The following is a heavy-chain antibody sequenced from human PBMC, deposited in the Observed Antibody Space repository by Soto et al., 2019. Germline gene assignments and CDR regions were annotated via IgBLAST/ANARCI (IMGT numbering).Heavy chain of an antibody. J-gene: IGHJ3*02. CDR1: GGSISSYY. Sequence: QVQLQESGPGLVKPSETLSLTCTVSGGSISSYYWCWIRQPPGKGLEWIGYIYYSGSTNYNPSLKSRVTIAVDTSNDQSSLKLSSVTAADTAVYYCARGRGGWFINQLLNAFDIWGQGTMVTVSS. CDR3: ARGRGGWFINQLLNAFDI. V-gene: IGHV4-59*01. CDR2: IYYSGST. D-gene: IGHD2-2*01.